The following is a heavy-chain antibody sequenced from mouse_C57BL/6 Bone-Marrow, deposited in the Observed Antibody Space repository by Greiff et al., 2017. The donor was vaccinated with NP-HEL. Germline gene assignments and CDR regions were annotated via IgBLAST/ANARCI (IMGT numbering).Heavy chain of an antibody. CDR2: ISPGSGST. J-gene: IGHJ2*01. CDR1: GYPFTRSW. Sequence: QVPLQPPGASLLKPGASLPLSCKASGYPFTRSWLPLVKQSPGQVLEWIGDISPGSGSTNYNEKFKSKATLTVDTSSSTAYMQLSSLTSEDSAVYYCARKENWGQGTTLTVSS. V-gene: IGHV1-55*01. CDR3: ARKEN.